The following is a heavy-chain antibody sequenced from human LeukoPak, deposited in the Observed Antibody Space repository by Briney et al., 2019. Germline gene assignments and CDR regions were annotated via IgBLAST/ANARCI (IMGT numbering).Heavy chain of an antibody. V-gene: IGHV1-69*01. D-gene: IGHD3-10*01. CDR1: GGTFSSYA. CDR2: IIPIFGTA. CDR3: ARSGYYGSGSYYRGDY. Sequence: SVKVSCKASGGTFSSYAISWVRQGPGQGLEWMGGIIPIFGTANYAQKFQGRVAITADESTSTAYMELSSLRSEDTAVYYCARSGYYGSGSYYRGDYWGQGTLVTVSS. J-gene: IGHJ4*02.